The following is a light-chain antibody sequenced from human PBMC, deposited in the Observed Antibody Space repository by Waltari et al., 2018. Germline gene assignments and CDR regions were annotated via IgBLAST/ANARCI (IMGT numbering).Light chain of an antibody. J-gene: IGKJ4*01. V-gene: IGKV3-15*01. CDR3: QQYQLWPLT. CDR2: GAS. CDR1: QTINNN. Sequence: EIVMTQSPATMSVSPGERVTPSCSASQTINNNVAWYQQKPGQTPGLLIYGASTRATSIPARFSGSGSGTEFALTVSSMQSEDFAVYYCQQYQLWPLTFGGGTKVEIK.